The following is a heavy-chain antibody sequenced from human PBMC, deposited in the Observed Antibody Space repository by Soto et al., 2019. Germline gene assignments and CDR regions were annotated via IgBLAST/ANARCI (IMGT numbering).Heavy chain of an antibody. Sequence: ASVKVSCKASGGTFSGYAISWVRQAPGQGLEWMGGIVPIFGTANYAQKFQGRVTITADESTSTAYMELSSLRSEDTAVYYCARASYYYDSSGSEFDYWGQGTLVTVSS. V-gene: IGHV1-69*13. CDR3: ARASYYYDSSGSEFDY. D-gene: IGHD3-22*01. CDR2: IVPIFGTA. CDR1: GGTFSGYA. J-gene: IGHJ4*02.